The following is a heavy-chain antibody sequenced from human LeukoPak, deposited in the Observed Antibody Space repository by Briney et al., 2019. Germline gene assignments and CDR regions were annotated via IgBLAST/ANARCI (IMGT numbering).Heavy chain of an antibody. Sequence: GDSLKISCKASGYGFTSYWIGWVRQMPGKGLEWMGVIHPGEYERRYSPSFEGQVTISADKSISTVYLQWSSLKASDTAMCYCATQSRDGSKTRGYYFDYWGQGTLVTVSS. CDR2: IHPGEYER. D-gene: IGHD3-10*01. J-gene: IGHJ4*02. CDR1: GYGFTSYW. CDR3: ATQSRDGSKTRGYYFDY. V-gene: IGHV5-51*01.